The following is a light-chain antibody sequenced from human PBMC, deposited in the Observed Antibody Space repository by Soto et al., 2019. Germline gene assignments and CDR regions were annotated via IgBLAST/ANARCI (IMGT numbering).Light chain of an antibody. Sequence: DIQMIQSPSSLSASVGDRVTITCQASQEISNYLNWYQQKPGKAPKLLIYDASNLERGVPSRFRGRGSGTDFTFTISSLQPEDFATYYCQQYDHLPRTCGRGTKVEIK. V-gene: IGKV1-33*01. CDR2: DAS. CDR1: QEISNY. J-gene: IGKJ1*01. CDR3: QQYDHLPRT.